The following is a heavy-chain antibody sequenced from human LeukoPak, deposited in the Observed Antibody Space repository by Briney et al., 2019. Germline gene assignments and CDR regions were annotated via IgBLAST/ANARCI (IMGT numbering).Heavy chain of an antibody. CDR3: AKDDGLRGSYPDY. CDR1: GFTFSSYA. D-gene: IGHD1-26*01. J-gene: IGHJ4*02. V-gene: IGHV3-23*01. Sequence: PGGSLRLSCAASGFTFSSYAMNWVRQAPGKGLEWVSGISDSGDNTYYADSVKGRFTISRDNSKSTLYLQMNSLRAEDTAIYYCAKDDGLRGSYPDYWGQGTLVTVSS. CDR2: ISDSGDNT.